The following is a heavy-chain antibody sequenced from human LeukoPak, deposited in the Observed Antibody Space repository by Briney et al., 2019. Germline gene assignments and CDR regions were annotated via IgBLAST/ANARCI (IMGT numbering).Heavy chain of an antibody. V-gene: IGHV4-34*09. J-gene: IGHJ5*02. CDR2: INHSGST. Sequence: TLSLTCAVYGGSFSGYYWSWIRQPPGKGLEWIGEINHSGSTNYNPSLKSRVTISVDTSKNQFSLKLSSVTAADTAVYYCASVGATTWNWFDPWGQGTLVTVSS. CDR1: GGSFSGYY. D-gene: IGHD1-26*01. CDR3: ASVGATTWNWFDP.